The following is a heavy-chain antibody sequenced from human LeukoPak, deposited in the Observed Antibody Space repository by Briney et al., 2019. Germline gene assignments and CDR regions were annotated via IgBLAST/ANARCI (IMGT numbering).Heavy chain of an antibody. Sequence: GGSLRLSCAASGFTFRRYDMHWVRQATGKGLEWVSAIGTAGDTYYPGSVKGRFTISRENAKNSLYLQMNSLRAGDTAVYYCARGDGSGGMDVWGQGTTVTVSS. CDR3: ARGDGSGGMDV. CDR1: GFTFRRYD. J-gene: IGHJ6*02. CDR2: IGTAGDT. V-gene: IGHV3-13*01. D-gene: IGHD3-10*01.